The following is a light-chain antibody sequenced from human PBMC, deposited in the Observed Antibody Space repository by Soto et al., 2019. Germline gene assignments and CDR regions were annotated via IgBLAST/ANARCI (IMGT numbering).Light chain of an antibody. CDR1: SSDVGGYNY. Sequence: QSVLTQPRSVSGSPGQSVTISCTGTSSDVGGYNYVSWYQQHPGKAPNLMIYDVSKRPSGVPDRFSGSKSGNTASLTISGLQAEDEADYYCCSYAGIYTWVFGTGTKVTVL. V-gene: IGLV2-11*01. CDR2: DVS. J-gene: IGLJ1*01. CDR3: CSYAGIYTWV.